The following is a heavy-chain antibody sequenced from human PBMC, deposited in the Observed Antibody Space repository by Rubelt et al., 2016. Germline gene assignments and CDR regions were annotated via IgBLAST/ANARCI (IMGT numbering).Heavy chain of an antibody. J-gene: IGHJ5*02. CDR3: ARGLARAAAAPRRLWFDP. CDR1: GGSFSGYY. D-gene: IGHD6-13*01. CDR2: INHSGST. V-gene: IGHV4-34*01. Sequence: QVQLQQWGAGLLKPSETLSLTCAFYGGSFSGYYWSWIRQPPGKWLEWIGEINHSGSTNYNPYLKSRVTISVDTSKNQFSQKLGFVTAADTAVYYCARGLARAAAAPRRLWFDPWGQGTLVTVSS.